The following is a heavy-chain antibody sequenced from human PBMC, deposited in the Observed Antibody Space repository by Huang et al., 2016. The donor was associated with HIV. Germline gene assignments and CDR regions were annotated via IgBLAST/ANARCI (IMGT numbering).Heavy chain of an antibody. D-gene: IGHD3-10*01. CDR3: ARLIGSPSFYYGLDV. CDR1: GYRFRSNW. J-gene: IGHJ6*02. CDR2: IYPGDSDT. Sequence: EVQLVQSGAEVKTPGESLKISCKGSGYRFRSNWIGWVRQMPGKGREWMVIIYPGDSDTRYSPSFQGQVTIAADKSINTAYLQWSSLKASDTAMYYCARLIGSPSFYYGLDVWGQGTTVTVSS. V-gene: IGHV5-51*01.